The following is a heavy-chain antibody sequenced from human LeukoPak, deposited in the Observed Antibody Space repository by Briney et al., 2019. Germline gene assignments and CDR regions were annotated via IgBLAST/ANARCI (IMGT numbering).Heavy chain of an antibody. CDR3: ARDPNGDPPYGPWYFDL. CDR1: GYTFTSYA. D-gene: IGHD4-17*01. V-gene: IGHV1-3*01. J-gene: IGHJ2*01. Sequence: ASVKVSCKASGYTFTSYAMHWVRQAPGQRLEWMGWINAGNGNTKYSQKFQGRVTITRDTSASTAYMELSSLRSEDTAVYYCARDPNGDPPYGPWYFDLWGRGTLVTVSS. CDR2: INAGNGNT.